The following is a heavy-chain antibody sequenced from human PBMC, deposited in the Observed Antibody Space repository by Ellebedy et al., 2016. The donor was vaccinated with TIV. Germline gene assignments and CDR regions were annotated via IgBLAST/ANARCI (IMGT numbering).Heavy chain of an antibody. CDR1: GFTFSGYW. V-gene: IGHV3-7*03. CDR2: IKEDGTEK. J-gene: IGHJ5*02. D-gene: IGHD6-13*01. CDR3: ARDLAGSWVGGWFDP. Sequence: GESLKISCAASGFTFSGYWMNWVRQAPGKGLEWVANIKEDGTEKYYVDSVKGRFSISRDNAKNSLYLQMNSLRSEDTAVYYCARDLAGSWVGGWFDPWGQGTLVTVSS.